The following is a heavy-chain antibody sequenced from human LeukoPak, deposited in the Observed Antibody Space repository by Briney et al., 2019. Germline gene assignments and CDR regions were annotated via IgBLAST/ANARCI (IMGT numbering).Heavy chain of an antibody. V-gene: IGHV4-34*01. D-gene: IGHD6-6*01. CDR1: GGSFSGYY. CDR3: ARGEQLAPYWYFDL. Sequence: SETLSLTCAVYGGSFSGYYWSWIRQPPGKGLEWIGEINHSGSTNYNPSLKSRVTISVDTSKNQFSLKLNSVTAADTAVYYCARGEQLAPYWYFDLWGRGTLVTVSS. J-gene: IGHJ2*01. CDR2: INHSGST.